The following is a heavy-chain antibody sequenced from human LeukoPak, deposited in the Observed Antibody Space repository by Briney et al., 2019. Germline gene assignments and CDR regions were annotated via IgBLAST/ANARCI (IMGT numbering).Heavy chain of an antibody. D-gene: IGHD1-14*01. CDR1: GGTFSSYT. J-gene: IGHJ6*04. V-gene: IGHV1-69*04. CDR3: ARDTTTRAYYGMDV. CDR2: IIPILGIA. Sequence: ASVKVSCKASGGTFSSYTISWVRQAPGQGLEWMGRIIPILGIANYAQKFQGRVTITADKSTSTAYMELSSLRSGDTAIYYCARDTTTRAYYGMDVWGKGTTVTVSS.